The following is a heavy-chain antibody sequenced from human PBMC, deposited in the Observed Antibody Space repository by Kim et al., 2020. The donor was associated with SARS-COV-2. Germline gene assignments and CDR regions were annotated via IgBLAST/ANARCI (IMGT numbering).Heavy chain of an antibody. J-gene: IGHJ4*02. CDR2: IYYSGST. CDR3: AREGDSSGYWGY. CDR1: GGSISSYY. D-gene: IGHD3-22*01. V-gene: IGHV4-59*01. Sequence: SETLSLTCTVSGGSISSYYWSWIRQPPGKGLEWIGYIYYSGSTNYNPSLSRVTISVDTSKNQFSLKLSSVTAADTAVYYCAREGDSSGYWGYWGQGTLVT.